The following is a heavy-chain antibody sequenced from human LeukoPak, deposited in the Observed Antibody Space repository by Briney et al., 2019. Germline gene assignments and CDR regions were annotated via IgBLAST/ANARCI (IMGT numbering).Heavy chain of an antibody. D-gene: IGHD3-22*01. CDR2: INHSGST. V-gene: IGHV4-34*01. Sequence: SETLSLTCAVYGGSFSGYYWSWFRQPPGKGLEWIGEINHSGSTNYNPSLKSRVTISVDTSKNQFSLKLSSVTAADTAVYYCARPNYYDSSGYYYWGQGTLVTVSS. CDR1: GGSFSGYY. J-gene: IGHJ4*02. CDR3: ARPNYYDSSGYYY.